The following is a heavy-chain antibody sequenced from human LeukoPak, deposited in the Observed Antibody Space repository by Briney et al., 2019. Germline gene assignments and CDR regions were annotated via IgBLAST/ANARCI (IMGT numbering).Heavy chain of an antibody. CDR1: GFTFSSYW. Sequence: GGSLRLSCAASGFTFSSYWMSWVRQAPGKGLEWVSSISSSSSYIYYADSVKGRFTISRDNAKNSLYLQMNSLRAEDTAVYYCARDYDSSEDAFDIWGQGTMVTVSS. CDR2: ISSSSSYI. CDR3: ARDYDSSEDAFDI. J-gene: IGHJ3*02. V-gene: IGHV3-21*01. D-gene: IGHD3-22*01.